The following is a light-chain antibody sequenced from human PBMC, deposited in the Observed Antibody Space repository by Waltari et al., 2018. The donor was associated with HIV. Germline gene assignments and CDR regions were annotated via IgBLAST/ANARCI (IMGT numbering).Light chain of an antibody. J-gene: IGKJ2*03. CDR1: QSVTNNY. V-gene: IGKV3-20*01. CDR3: QQYVSTVYS. Sequence: EIVLTQSPGTLSLFPGERATLSCRASQSVTNNYLAWYQQRPRQAPRLLIYDASTRATGIPDRFSGTGSGTDFTLTISRLEPEDFAVYYCQQYVSTVYSFGQGTKLEIK. CDR2: DAS.